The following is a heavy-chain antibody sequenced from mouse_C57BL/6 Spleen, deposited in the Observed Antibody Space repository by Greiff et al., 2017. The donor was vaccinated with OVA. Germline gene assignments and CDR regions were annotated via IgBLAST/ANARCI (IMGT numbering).Heavy chain of an antibody. CDR2: IRNKANGYTT. CDR3: ARYRGYYDYDGYFDY. CDR1: GFTFTDYY. V-gene: IGHV7-3*01. D-gene: IGHD2-4*01. Sequence: EVQVVESGGGLVQPGGSLSLSCAASGFTFTDYYMSWVRQPPGKALEWLGFIRNKANGYTTEYSASVKGRFTISRDNSQSILYLQMNALRAEDSATYYCARYRGYYDYDGYFDYWGQGTTLTVSS. J-gene: IGHJ2*01.